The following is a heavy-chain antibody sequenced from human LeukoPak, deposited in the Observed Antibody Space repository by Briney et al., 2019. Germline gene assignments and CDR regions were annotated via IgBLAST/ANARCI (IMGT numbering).Heavy chain of an antibody. Sequence: GGSLRLSCSASGFTFNSYVMHWVRQAPGKGLEYVSAISSNGGSTYYADSVKGRFTISRDNSKNTLYLQMSSLRGEDTAVYYCASPRDAGTSYGFTGAFDYWGQGTLVTVSS. D-gene: IGHD5-18*01. J-gene: IGHJ4*02. CDR1: GFTFNSYV. CDR2: ISSNGGST. V-gene: IGHV3-64D*09. CDR3: ASPRDAGTSYGFTGAFDY.